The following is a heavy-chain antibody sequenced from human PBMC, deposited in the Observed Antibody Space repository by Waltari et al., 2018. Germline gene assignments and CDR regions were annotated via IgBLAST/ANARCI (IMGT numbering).Heavy chain of an antibody. D-gene: IGHD2-15*01. J-gene: IGHJ5*02. Sequence: WWSWVRQTPGKGLEWIGQVYRSGKTNYNPSFASRATISLDASINQFSLKLTSAAAADSGVYYCARDRGRGLYLGSWGRGALITVSP. CDR1: W. CDR2: VYRSGKT. CDR3: ARDRGRGLYLGS. V-gene: IGHV4-4*02.